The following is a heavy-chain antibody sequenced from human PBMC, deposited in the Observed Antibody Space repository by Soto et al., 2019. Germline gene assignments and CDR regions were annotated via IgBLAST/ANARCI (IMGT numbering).Heavy chain of an antibody. V-gene: IGHV3-48*02. CDR2: ISVGSTTM. Sequence: GGSLRLSCAASGFTFRSYSMDWVRQAPGKGLEWISYISVGSTTMYYADSVKGRFTISRDDVKNSLYLQMNSLRDEDTAVYYCARDWGHHYDKFDPWGQGTLVTVSS. J-gene: IGHJ5*02. D-gene: IGHD3-22*01. CDR3: ARDWGHHYDKFDP. CDR1: GFTFRSYS.